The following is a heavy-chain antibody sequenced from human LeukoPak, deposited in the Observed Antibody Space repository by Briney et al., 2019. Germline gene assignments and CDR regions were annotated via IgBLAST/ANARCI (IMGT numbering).Heavy chain of an antibody. J-gene: IGHJ5*02. CDR3: ARGRGWFDP. Sequence: PSETLSLTCTVSGGSISSYYWSWIRQPPGKGLEWIGYIYYSGSTNYNPSLKSRVTISVDKSKNQFSLRLSSVTAADAAVYYCARGRGWFDPWGQGTLVTVSS. D-gene: IGHD3-16*01. CDR1: GGSISSYY. CDR2: IYYSGST. V-gene: IGHV4-59*01.